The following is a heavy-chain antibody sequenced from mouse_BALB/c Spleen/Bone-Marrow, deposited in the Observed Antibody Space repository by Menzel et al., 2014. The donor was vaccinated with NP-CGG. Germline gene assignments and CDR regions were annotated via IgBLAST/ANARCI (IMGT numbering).Heavy chain of an antibody. CDR3: AREGNWAGAMDY. J-gene: IGHJ4*01. D-gene: IGHD4-1*01. Sequence: EVQLQQSGPGLVKPSQTVSLTCTVTGISITTGNYRWSWIRQFPGNKLEWIGYIYHSGTITYNPSLTSRTTITRDTSKNQIFLETNSLTAEDTATFYCAREGNWAGAMDYWGQGTSVTVSS. CDR2: IYHSGTI. CDR1: GISITTGNYR. V-gene: IGHV3-5*02.